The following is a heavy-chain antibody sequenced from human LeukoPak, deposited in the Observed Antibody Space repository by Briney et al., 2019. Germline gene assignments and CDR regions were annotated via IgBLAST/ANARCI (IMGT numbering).Heavy chain of an antibody. D-gene: IGHD6-19*01. CDR3: AKAGQWLLSYFDY. V-gene: IGHV3-23*01. CDR2: ISGSGGST. CDR1: GFTFSSYA. J-gene: IGHJ4*02. Sequence: GGSLRLSCAASGFTFSSYAMSWVRQAPGKGLEWGSAISGSGGSTYYADSVKGRFTISRDNSKNTLYLQMNSLRAEDTAVYYCAKAGQWLLSYFDYWGQGTLVTVSS.